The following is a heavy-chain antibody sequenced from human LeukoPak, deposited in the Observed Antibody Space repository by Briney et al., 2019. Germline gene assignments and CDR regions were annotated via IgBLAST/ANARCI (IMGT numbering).Heavy chain of an antibody. V-gene: IGHV1-8*01. CDR1: GYTFTNYD. Sequence: VSVKVSCKASGYTFTNYDINWVRQATGHGLEWMGWINPLSGNTGSAQKFQGRVTMTRNPSISTAYMELSSLRSEDTAVYYCARGRSSAYYVDYFDYWDQGTLVTVSS. CDR3: ARGRSSAYYVDYFDY. CDR2: INPLSGNT. D-gene: IGHD3-22*01. J-gene: IGHJ4*02.